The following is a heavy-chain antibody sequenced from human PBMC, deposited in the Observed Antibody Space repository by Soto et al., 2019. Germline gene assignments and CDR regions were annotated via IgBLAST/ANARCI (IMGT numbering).Heavy chain of an antibody. J-gene: IGHJ4*02. CDR2: INHSGST. CDR3: ARGWWQLVDY. CDR1: GGSFSGYY. V-gene: IGHV4-34*01. D-gene: IGHD6-6*01. Sequence: PSETLSLTCAVYGGSFSGYYWSWIRQPPGKGLEWIGEINHSGSTNYNPSLKSRVTISVDTSKNQFSLKLSSVTATDTAVYYCARGWWQLVDYWGQGTLVTVSS.